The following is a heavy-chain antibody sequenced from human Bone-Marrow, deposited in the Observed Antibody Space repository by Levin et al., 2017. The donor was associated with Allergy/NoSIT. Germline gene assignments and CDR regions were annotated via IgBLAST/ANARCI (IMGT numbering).Heavy chain of an antibody. CDR3: ATAPGVAVAANKWYFAY. Sequence: GESLKISCVASGFTFSGQAMHWVRQAPGKGLEWVAATSHDEGNKYYADSVKGRFTISRDNSKNTLFLQMNSLRAEDKAVYYCATAPGVAVAANKWYFAYWGQGTLVTVSS. V-gene: IGHV3-30-3*01. CDR2: TSHDEGNK. CDR1: GFTFSGQA. J-gene: IGHJ4*02. D-gene: IGHD6-19*01.